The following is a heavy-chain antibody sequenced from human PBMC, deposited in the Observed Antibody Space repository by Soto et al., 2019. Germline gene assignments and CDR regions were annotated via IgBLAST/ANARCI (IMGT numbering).Heavy chain of an antibody. CDR3: ASLSRLGPQSAFDY. Sequence: GESLKISCSASRYIFADYWIGWVRQMPGKGLEWMGIIYGVDSDTKYSPSFQGQVTISADKSIFTAYLQWRSLKASDTAIYYCASLSRLGPQSAFDYWGRGTLVTVSS. CDR1: RYIFADYW. V-gene: IGHV5-51*01. D-gene: IGHD1-26*01. CDR2: IYGVDSDT. J-gene: IGHJ4*02.